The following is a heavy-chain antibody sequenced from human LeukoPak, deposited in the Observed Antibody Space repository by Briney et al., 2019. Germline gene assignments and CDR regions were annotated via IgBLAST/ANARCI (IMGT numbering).Heavy chain of an antibody. CDR3: ASPLGGFDN. D-gene: IGHD3-16*01. Sequence: SETLSLTCTVSGFSISTNSYHWGWIRQPPGKGLEWIGTISYTGSTYYNPSLKSRVTMSVDTSKNQFSLWLSSVTASDTALYFCASPLGGFDNWGQGTLVTVSS. V-gene: IGHV4-39*01. CDR2: ISYTGST. CDR1: GFSISTNSYH. J-gene: IGHJ4*02.